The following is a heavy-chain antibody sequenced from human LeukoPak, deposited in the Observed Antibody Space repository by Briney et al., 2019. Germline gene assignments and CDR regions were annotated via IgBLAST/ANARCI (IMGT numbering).Heavy chain of an antibody. CDR1: GYTFTCYY. Sequence: ASVKDSCKASGYTFTCYYMHWVRQAPGQGLEWMGWINPNSGGTNYAQKFQGRVTMTRDTSISTAYMELSRLRSDDTAVYYCARPSTGTHPRNWFDPWGQGTLVTVSS. CDR3: ARPSTGTHPRNWFDP. V-gene: IGHV1-2*02. J-gene: IGHJ5*02. CDR2: INPNSGGT. D-gene: IGHD1-1*01.